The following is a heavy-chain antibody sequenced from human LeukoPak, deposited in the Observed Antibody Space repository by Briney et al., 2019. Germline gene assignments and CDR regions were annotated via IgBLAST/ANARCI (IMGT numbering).Heavy chain of an antibody. CDR2: INHSGST. Sequence: PSETLSLTCAVYGGSFSGYYWSWIRQPPGKGLEWIGEINHSGSTNYNPSLKSRVTISVDTSKNQFSLKLSSVTAADTAVYYCARGREGVGAPFDYWGQETLVTVSS. J-gene: IGHJ4*02. CDR3: ARGREGVGAPFDY. D-gene: IGHD1-26*01. CDR1: GGSFSGYY. V-gene: IGHV4-34*01.